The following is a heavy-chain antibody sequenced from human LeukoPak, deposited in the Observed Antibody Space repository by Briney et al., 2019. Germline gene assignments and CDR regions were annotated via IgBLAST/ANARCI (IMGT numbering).Heavy chain of an antibody. Sequence: ASVKVSCKASGYTFTGYYMHWVRQAPGQGLEWMGWINPNSGGTNYAQRFQGRVTMTRDTSISTAYMELSRLRSDDTAVYYCARVVGITGTTEPRPAPVNWFDPWGQGTLVTVSS. D-gene: IGHD1-7*01. J-gene: IGHJ5*02. CDR2: INPNSGGT. CDR1: GYTFTGYY. V-gene: IGHV1-2*02. CDR3: ARVVGITGTTEPRPAPVNWFDP.